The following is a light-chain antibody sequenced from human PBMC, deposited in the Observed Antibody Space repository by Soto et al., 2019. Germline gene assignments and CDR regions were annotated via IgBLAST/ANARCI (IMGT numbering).Light chain of an antibody. V-gene: IGKV1-33*01. Sequence: DIQMTQSPSTLSASVGDRVTITCRASQSIGDSLAWYQQKPGKAPKLLIYDASNLQTGVPSRFSGSGSGTDFTFMISSLQPEDIATYYCQQYGNVLTFGGGTKVDIK. CDR1: QSIGDS. J-gene: IGKJ4*01. CDR3: QQYGNVLT. CDR2: DAS.